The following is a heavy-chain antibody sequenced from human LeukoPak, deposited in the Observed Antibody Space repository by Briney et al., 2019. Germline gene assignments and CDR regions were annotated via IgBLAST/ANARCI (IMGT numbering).Heavy chain of an antibody. Sequence: GGSLRLSCAASGFTFSSYSMNWVRQAPGKGLEWVSSISSSSSYIYYADSVKGRFTISRDNAKNSLYLQMNSLRAEDTAVYYCASRNTYYDFWSGQDTRGYFDYWGQETLVTVSS. V-gene: IGHV3-21*01. CDR1: GFTFSSYS. D-gene: IGHD3-3*01. CDR3: ASRNTYYDFWSGQDTRGYFDY. CDR2: ISSSSSYI. J-gene: IGHJ4*02.